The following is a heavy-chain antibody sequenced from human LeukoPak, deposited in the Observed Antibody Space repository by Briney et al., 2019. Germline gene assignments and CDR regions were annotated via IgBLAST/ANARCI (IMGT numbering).Heavy chain of an antibody. J-gene: IGHJ4*02. V-gene: IGHV3-9*01. Sequence: GSSLRLSCAASGFTFDDYAMHWVRQAPGKGLEGVSGISWHSGSIGCADSVKGRFTISRHNAKNSLYLQMNSLRAEDTALYYCAKGQYYYDSSGYYYRSYFDYWGQGTLVTVSS. D-gene: IGHD3-22*01. CDR3: AKGQYYYDSSGYYYRSYFDY. CDR1: GFTFDDYA. CDR2: ISWHSGSI.